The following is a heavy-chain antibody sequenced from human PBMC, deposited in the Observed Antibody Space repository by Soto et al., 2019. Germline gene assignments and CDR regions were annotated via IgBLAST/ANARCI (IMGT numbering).Heavy chain of an antibody. CDR3: AKEGLQAYYYGMDV. J-gene: IGHJ6*02. V-gene: IGHV3-30*18. D-gene: IGHD4-4*01. CDR2: ISYDGSNK. Sequence: HPGGSLRLSCAASGFTFSSYGMHWVRQAPGKGLEWVAVISYDGSNKYYADSVKGRFTISRDNSKNTLYLQMNSLRAEDTAVYYCAKEGLQAYYYGMDVWGQGTTVTVSS. CDR1: GFTFSSYG.